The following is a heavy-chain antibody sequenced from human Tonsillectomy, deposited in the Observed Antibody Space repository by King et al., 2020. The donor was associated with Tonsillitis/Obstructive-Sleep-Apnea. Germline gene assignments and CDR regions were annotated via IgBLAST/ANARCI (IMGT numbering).Heavy chain of an antibody. Sequence: QVQLVQSGAEVKKPGSSVKVSCKASGGTFSSYAISWVRQAPGQGLEWMGRIIPILGIANYAQKFQGRVTITADKSTSTAYMELSSLRSEDTAVYYCARGPTSFWSGPHPDPSPYFDYWGQGTLVTVSS. V-gene: IGHV1-69*04. CDR2: IIPILGIA. J-gene: IGHJ4*02. CDR1: GGTFSSYA. D-gene: IGHD3-3*01. CDR3: ARGPTSFWSGPHPDPSPYFDY.